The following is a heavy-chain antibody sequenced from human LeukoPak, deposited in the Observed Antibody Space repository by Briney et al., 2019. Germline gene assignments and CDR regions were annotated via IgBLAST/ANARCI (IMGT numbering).Heavy chain of an antibody. D-gene: IGHD4-17*01. CDR3: VRQEHGDYVYIY. Sequence: SETLSLTCTVSGGSISSYYWSWIRQPPGKGLEWIGYIYYSGSTNYNPSLKSRVTISVDTSKNQFSLKLSSVTAADTAVYYCVRQEHGDYVYIYWGQGTLVTVSS. J-gene: IGHJ4*02. CDR1: GGSISSYY. CDR2: IYYSGST. V-gene: IGHV4-59*08.